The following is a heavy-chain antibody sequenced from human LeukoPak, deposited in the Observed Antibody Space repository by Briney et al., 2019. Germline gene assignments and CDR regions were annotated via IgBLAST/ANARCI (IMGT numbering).Heavy chain of an antibody. CDR1: GGSISSYY. D-gene: IGHD3-10*01. CDR3: ARRRITMVRGVIIDGGFDY. V-gene: IGHV4-4*07. CDR2: IYTSGST. J-gene: IGHJ4*02. Sequence: SETLSLTCTVSGGSISSYYWSWIRQPAGKGLEWIGRIYTSGSTNYNPSLKSRVTISVDTSKNQFSLKLSSVTAADTAVYYCARRRITMVRGVIIDGGFDYWGQGTLVTVSS.